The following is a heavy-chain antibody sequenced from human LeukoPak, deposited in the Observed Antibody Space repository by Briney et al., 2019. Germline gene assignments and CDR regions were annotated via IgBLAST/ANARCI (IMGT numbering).Heavy chain of an antibody. CDR2: ISDSGRST. Sequence: GGSLRLSCAASGFTFSTYRMIWVPQAPGKGLVWVSTISDSGRSTYYLDSVKGRFSISRDNSKNTLFLQMNSLRAEDTAVYYCAKRGMTTIKEGFDYWGQGTLVTVSS. CDR1: GFTFSTYR. J-gene: IGHJ4*02. CDR3: AKRGMTTIKEGFDY. V-gene: IGHV3-23*01. D-gene: IGHD5-24*01.